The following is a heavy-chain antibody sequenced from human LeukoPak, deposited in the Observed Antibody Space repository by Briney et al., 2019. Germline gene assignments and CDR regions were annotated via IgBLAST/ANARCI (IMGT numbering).Heavy chain of an antibody. J-gene: IGHJ4*02. CDR1: GYSFTNYW. V-gene: IGHV5-10-1*01. CDR3: ARVPMIVEQIDY. CDR2: IDPSDSYI. D-gene: IGHD3-22*01. Sequence: GESLKISCKGSGYSFTNYWISWVRQMPGKGLEWMGRIDPSDSYINYSPSFQGHVTISADKSISTAYLQWSSLKASDTAIYYCARVPMIVEQIDYWGQGTLVTVSS.